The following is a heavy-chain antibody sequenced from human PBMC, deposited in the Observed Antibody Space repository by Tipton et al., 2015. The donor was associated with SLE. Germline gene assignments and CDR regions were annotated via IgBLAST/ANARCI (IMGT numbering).Heavy chain of an antibody. D-gene: IGHD1-26*01. J-gene: IGHJ4*02. CDR1: GGSISSSY. CDR3: ARGNLVGATYYFDY. CDR2: LYYSGST. V-gene: IGHV4-59*01. Sequence: TLSLTCTVSGGSISSSYWSWIRQPPGKGLEWIGYLYYSGSTNSNPPLKSRVTISVDTSKNQFSLKLSSVTAADTAVYYCARGNLVGATYYFDYWGQGTLVTVSS.